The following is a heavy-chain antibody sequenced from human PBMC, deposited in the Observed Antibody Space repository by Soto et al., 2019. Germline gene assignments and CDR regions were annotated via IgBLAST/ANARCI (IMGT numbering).Heavy chain of an antibody. CDR3: ASYQLVLGTSYGMDV. V-gene: IGHV3-21*01. D-gene: IGHD3-10*01. CDR2: ISSSSSYI. Sequence: GGSLRLSCAASGFTFSSYSMNWVRQAPGKGLEWVSSISSSSSYIYYADSVKGRFTISRDNAKNSLYLQMNSLRAEDTAVYYCASYQLVLGTSYGMDVWGQGTTVTVYS. CDR1: GFTFSSYS. J-gene: IGHJ6*02.